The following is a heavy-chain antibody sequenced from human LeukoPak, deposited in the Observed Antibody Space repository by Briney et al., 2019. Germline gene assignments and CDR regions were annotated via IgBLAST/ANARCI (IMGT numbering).Heavy chain of an antibody. CDR3: AKVLTGYYAPFDY. J-gene: IGHJ4*02. CDR1: RFTLSFYS. Sequence: GGSLRLSCAASRFTLSFYSMNWVRQAPGKGLEWVSTISGSGANAYHAGSVKGRFTISRDNSKNTLYLQMHSLRAEDTALYYCAKVLTGYYAPFDYWGQGTLVTVSS. D-gene: IGHD3-9*01. V-gene: IGHV3-23*01. CDR2: ISGSGANA.